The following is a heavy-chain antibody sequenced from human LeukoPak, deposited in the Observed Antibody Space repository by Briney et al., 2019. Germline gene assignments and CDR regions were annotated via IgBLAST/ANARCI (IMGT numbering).Heavy chain of an antibody. J-gene: IGHJ4*02. D-gene: IGHD3-22*01. Sequence: ASVKVSCKASGYTFISYGISWVRQAPGQGLEWMGWISAYNGNRNYAQKLQGRVTMTTDTSTSTVYMELSSLRSEDTAVYYCARAERITMIVVEYGYWGQGTLVTVSS. V-gene: IGHV1-18*01. CDR1: GYTFISYG. CDR2: ISAYNGNR. CDR3: ARAERITMIVVEYGY.